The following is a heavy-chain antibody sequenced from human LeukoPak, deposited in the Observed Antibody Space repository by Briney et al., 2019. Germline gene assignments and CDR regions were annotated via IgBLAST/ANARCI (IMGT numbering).Heavy chain of an antibody. CDR3: TCLNTIRGPPYS. CDR1: GFTFSSYA. D-gene: IGHD3-10*01. V-gene: IGHV3-23*01. CDR2: ISGSGGGT. J-gene: IGHJ5*01. Sequence: GGSLTLSCAASGFTFSSYAMSWVRQAPGKGLEWVSAISGSGGGTYYADSVKGRFTISRDNSKNTLYLQMTSLKTEDTAVYYCTCLNTIRGPPYSWGQGTLVTVSS.